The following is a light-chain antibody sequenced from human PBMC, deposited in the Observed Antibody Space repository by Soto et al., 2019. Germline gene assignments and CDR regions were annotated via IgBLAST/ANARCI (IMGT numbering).Light chain of an antibody. CDR1: QSVRSNY. J-gene: IGKJ4*01. V-gene: IGKV3D-20*02. CDR2: VAS. CDR3: HQRINWPPT. Sequence: DNVLTQSPGTLSLSQGERATLSCRASQSVRSNYLAWYQQKPGQAPRLLILVASCRATGSPGRFSGSGAGTNFTLTISSLEPEDFAVYYCHQRINWPPTFGGGTKVDIK.